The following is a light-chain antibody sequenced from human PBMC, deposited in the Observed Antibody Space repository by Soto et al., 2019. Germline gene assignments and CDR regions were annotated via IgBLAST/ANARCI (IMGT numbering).Light chain of an antibody. CDR3: QTWGTGIYVV. CDR2: LNSDGSH. Sequence: QPVLTQSPSASASLGASVKLTCTLSSGHSSYAIAWHQQQPEKGPRYLMKLNSDGSHSKGDGIPDRFSGSSSGAERYLTIPSLQSEDEADYYCQTWGTGIYVVFGVGTKVTFL. J-gene: IGLJ2*01. CDR1: SGHSSYA. V-gene: IGLV4-69*01.